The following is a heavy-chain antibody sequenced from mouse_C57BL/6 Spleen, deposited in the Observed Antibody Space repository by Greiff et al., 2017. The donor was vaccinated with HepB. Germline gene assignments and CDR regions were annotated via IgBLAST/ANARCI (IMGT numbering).Heavy chain of an antibody. CDR1: GYTFTDYE. CDR3: TRYGSSFYYFVY. CDR2: IDPETGGT. D-gene: IGHD1-1*01. J-gene: IGHJ2*01. Sequence: VQLQQSGAELVRPGASVTLSCKASGYTFTDYEMHWVKQTPVHGLEWIGAIDPETGGTAYNQKFKGKAILTADKSSSTAYMELRSLTSEDSAVYYCTRYGSSFYYFVYWGPGTTLTVSS. V-gene: IGHV1-15*01.